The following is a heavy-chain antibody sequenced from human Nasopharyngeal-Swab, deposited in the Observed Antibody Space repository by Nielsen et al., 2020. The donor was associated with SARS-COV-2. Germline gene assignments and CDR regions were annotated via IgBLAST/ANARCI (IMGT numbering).Heavy chain of an antibody. CDR3: AKDTRRYCSGGSCYLDYFDY. J-gene: IGHJ4*02. Sequence: GESLKISCAASGFTFDDYAMHWVRQAPGKGLEWVSLISGDGGSTYYADSVKGRYTLSRAPRPPSLSLPLPRLRPAAPALYYCAKDTRRYCSGGSCYLDYFDYWGQGTLVTVSS. CDR1: GFTFDDYA. CDR2: ISGDGGST. V-gene: IGHV3-43*02. D-gene: IGHD2-15*01.